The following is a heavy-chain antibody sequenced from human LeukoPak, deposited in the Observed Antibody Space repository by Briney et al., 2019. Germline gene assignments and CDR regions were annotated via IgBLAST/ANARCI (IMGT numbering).Heavy chain of an antibody. CDR2: IYYSGST. Sequence: SETLSLTCTVSGGSISSYYWSWIRQPQGKGLDWIGYIYYSGSTNYNPSLKSRVTISVDTSKNQFSLKLSSVTAADTAVYYCARGPPTYRLYYFDYWGQGTLVTVSS. CDR1: GGSISSYY. V-gene: IGHV4-59*01. J-gene: IGHJ4*02. CDR3: ARGPPTYRLYYFDY.